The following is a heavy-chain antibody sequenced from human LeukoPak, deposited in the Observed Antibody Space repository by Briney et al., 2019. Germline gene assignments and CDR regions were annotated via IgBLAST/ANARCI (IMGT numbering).Heavy chain of an antibody. D-gene: IGHD3-22*01. CDR1: GFTFSDYY. V-gene: IGHV3-11*01. J-gene: IGHJ4*02. CDR2: ISSSGSTI. CDR3: AKSRPKRITMIVVVTYYFDY. Sequence: GGSLRLSCAASGFTFSDYYMSWIRQAPGKGLEWVSYISSSGSTIYYADSVKGRFTISRDNSKNTLYLQMNSLTAEDTAVYYCAKSRPKRITMIVVVTYYFDYWGQGTLVTVSS.